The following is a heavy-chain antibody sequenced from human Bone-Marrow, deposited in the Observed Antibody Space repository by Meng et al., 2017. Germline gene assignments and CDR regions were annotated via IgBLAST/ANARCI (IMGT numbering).Heavy chain of an antibody. Sequence: GGSLRLSCAASGFTFSSYAMSWVRQAPGKGLEWVSAISGSGGSTYYADSVKGRFTISRENSKNTLYLQMNSLRAEDTAVYYCARVSGQWLGHFDYWGQGTLVTVSS. J-gene: IGHJ4*02. V-gene: IGHV3-23*01. D-gene: IGHD6-19*01. CDR1: GFTFSSYA. CDR2: ISGSGGST. CDR3: ARVSGQWLGHFDY.